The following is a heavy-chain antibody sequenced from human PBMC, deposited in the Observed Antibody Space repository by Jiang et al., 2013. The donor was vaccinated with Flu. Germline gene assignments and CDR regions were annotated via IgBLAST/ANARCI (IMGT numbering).Heavy chain of an antibody. D-gene: IGHD6-19*01. CDR2: TYYRSNGI. CDR3: ASGWGPYDY. Sequence: EWLGRTYYRSNGIILMQVSVKSRIAIDPDTSKNQFSLQLNSVTPEDTAVYYCASGWGPYDYWGQGILVTVSS. V-gene: IGHV6-1*01. J-gene: IGHJ4*02.